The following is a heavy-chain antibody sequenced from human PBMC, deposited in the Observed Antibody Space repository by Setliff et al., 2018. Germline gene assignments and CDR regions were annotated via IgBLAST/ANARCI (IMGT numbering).Heavy chain of an antibody. V-gene: IGHV7-4-1*02. CDR2: INTNTGNT. J-gene: IGHJ6*03. CDR1: GYTFSSYA. D-gene: IGHD4-4*01. CDR3: ARASRFGTTVWKGDYYMDV. Sequence: ASVKVSCKASGYTFSSYAMGWMRQAPGQRLEWMGWINTNTGNTSYAQDFTGRLVFSLDTSVSTAYLQISSLKAEDSAVYYCARASRFGTTVWKGDYYMDVWGKGTTVTV.